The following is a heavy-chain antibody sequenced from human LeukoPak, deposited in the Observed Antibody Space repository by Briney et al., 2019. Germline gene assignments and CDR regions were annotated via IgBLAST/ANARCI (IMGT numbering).Heavy chain of an antibody. CDR3: AKTGGLVWSGYYTRFDP. CDR2: ISGSGGST. V-gene: IGHV3-23*01. D-gene: IGHD3-3*01. Sequence: GGSLRLSCAASGFTFSSYAKSWVRQAPGKGLEWVSAISGSGGSTYYADSVKGRFTISRDNSKNTLYLQMNSLRAEDTAVYYCAKTGGLVWSGYYTRFDPWGQGTLVTVSS. CDR1: GFTFSSYA. J-gene: IGHJ5*02.